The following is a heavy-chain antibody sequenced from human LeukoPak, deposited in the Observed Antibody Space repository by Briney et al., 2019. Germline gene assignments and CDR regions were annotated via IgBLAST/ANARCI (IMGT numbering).Heavy chain of an antibody. V-gene: IGHV2-70*11. CDR2: IDWDDDK. D-gene: IGHD6-19*01. CDR3: ARSIAVAGTGVFDY. CDR1: GFSLSTSGMC. Sequence: SGPALVKPTQTLTLTCTFSGFSLSTSGMCVSWIRQPPGKALEWLARIDWDDDKYYNTSLKTRLTISKDTSKNQVVLTVTNMDPLDSATSYCARSIAVAGTGVFDYWGQGTLVTVSS. J-gene: IGHJ4*02.